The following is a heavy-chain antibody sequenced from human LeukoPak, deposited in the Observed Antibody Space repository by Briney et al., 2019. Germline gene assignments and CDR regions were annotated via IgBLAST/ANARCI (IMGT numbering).Heavy chain of an antibody. CDR3: ARHYYGGTEGVGSLDY. Sequence: SETLSLTCAVSGYSISSGYYWGWIRQPPGKGLEWIGSIYHSGSTYYNPSLKSRVTISVDTSKNQFSLKLSSVTAADTAGYYCARHYYGGTEGVGSLDYWGQGTLVTVSS. CDR1: GYSISSGYY. CDR2: IYHSGST. D-gene: IGHD4-23*01. J-gene: IGHJ4*02. V-gene: IGHV4-38-2*01.